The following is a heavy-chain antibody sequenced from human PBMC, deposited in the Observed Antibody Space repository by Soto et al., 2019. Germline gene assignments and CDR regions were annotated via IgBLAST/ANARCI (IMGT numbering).Heavy chain of an antibody. Sequence: PSETLSLTCTVSGGSISSYYWSWIRQPPGKGLEWIGYIYYSGSTNYNPSLKSRVTISVDTSKNQFSLKLSSVTAADTAVYYCARGWFGDDAFNYWGQGTLVTVSS. J-gene: IGHJ4*02. D-gene: IGHD3-10*01. V-gene: IGHV4-59*01. CDR3: ARGWFGDDAFNY. CDR2: IYYSGST. CDR1: GGSISSYY.